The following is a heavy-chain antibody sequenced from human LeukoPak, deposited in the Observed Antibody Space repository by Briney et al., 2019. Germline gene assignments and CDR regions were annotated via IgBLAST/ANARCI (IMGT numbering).Heavy chain of an antibody. D-gene: IGHD6-19*01. CDR3: ARDLYSSGWYPLEGY. CDR2: ISWNSGSI. CDR1: GFTFDDYA. V-gene: IGHV3-9*01. Sequence: GGSLRLSCAASGFTFDDYAMHWVRQAPGKGLEWVSGISWNSGSIGYADSVKGRFTISRDNAKNSLYLQMNSLRAEDTAVYYCARDLYSSGWYPLEGYWGQGTLVTVSS. J-gene: IGHJ4*02.